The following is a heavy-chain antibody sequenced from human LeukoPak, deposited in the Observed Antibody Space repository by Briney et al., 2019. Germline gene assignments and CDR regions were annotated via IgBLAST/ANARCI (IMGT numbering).Heavy chain of an antibody. CDR2: ICGGGTNT. CDR3: AKRITEAAGIYFAS. V-gene: IGHV3-23*01. D-gene: IGHD6-19*01. J-gene: IGHJ4*02. CDR1: GFSFSSFA. Sequence: PGGSLRLSCAGSGFSFSSFAMTWGRQAPGKGLGWVSTICGGGTNTFYADSVKGRFTISRDDSKNMQCLQMDSLRPDDTAMYFCAKRITEAAGIYFASCGQPTLVT.